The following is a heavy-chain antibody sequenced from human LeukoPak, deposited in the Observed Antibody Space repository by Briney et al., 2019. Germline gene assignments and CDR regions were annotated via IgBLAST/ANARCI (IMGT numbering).Heavy chain of an antibody. CDR1: GFTFSSYW. V-gene: IGHV3-7*01. J-gene: IGHJ6*03. CDR2: IKQDGAEK. Sequence: GGSLRLSCAASGFTFSSYWMTWVRQAPGKGLEWVANIKQDGAEKYYVDSVKGRFTMSRDNAKNSLYLLMNSLRAEDTAVYYCARDRWVWFGSWTPYYYYMDVWGKGTTVTVSS. D-gene: IGHD3-10*01. CDR3: ARDRWVWFGSWTPYYYYMDV.